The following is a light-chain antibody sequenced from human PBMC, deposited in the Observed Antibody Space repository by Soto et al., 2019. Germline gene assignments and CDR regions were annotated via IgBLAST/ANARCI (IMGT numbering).Light chain of an antibody. V-gene: IGKV4-1*01. CDR3: QQYYSNPELT. Sequence: IVMTQSPDSLPVSLGERATINCKSSQSLLYTSNNKNYLAWFQQKPGQPPRLLIYWASTRESGVPDRFSGSGSGTDFTLTISSLQSEDVAVYYCQQYYSNPELTFGGGTKVEIK. J-gene: IGKJ4*01. CDR2: WAS. CDR1: QSLLYTSNNKNY.